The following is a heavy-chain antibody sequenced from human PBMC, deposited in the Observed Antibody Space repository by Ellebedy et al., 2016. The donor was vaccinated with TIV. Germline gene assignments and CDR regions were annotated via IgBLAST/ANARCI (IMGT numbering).Heavy chain of an antibody. J-gene: IGHJ3*02. CDR1: GFTFSDYS. V-gene: IGHV3-21*01. Sequence: GESLKISCTASGFTFSDYSMNWVRQAPGKGLEWVSSISDFSAYRFYADSVKGRFTISRTNAKNSLYLHMDSLRAEDTAVYYCARDTVPAAIDAFDIWGQGTMVTVSS. CDR2: ISDFSAYR. D-gene: IGHD2-2*01. CDR3: ARDTVPAAIDAFDI.